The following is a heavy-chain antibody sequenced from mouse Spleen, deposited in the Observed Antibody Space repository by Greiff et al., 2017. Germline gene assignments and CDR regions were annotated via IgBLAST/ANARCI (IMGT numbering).Heavy chain of an antibody. CDR3: ARHGAYGNKFAY. CDR2: ISSGGGNT. CDR1: GFTFSSYA. J-gene: IGHJ3*01. D-gene: IGHD2-1*01. V-gene: IGHV5-9*04. Sequence: EVKLMESGGGLVKLGGSLKLSCAASGFTFSSYAMSWVRQTPEKRLEWVATISSGGGNTYYPDSVKGRFTISRDNAKNTLYLQMSSLKSEDTAMYYCARHGAYGNKFAYWGQGTLVTVSA.